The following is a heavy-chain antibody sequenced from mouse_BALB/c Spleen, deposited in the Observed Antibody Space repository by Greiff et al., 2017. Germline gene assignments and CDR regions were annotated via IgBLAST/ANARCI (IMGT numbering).Heavy chain of an antibody. CDR3: ARNYRYDYAMDY. CDR2: ISYSGST. D-gene: IGHD2-14*01. Sequence: EVKLMESGPSLVKPSQTLSLTCSVTGDSITSGYWNWIRKFPGNKLEYMGYISYSGSTYYNPSLKSRISITRDTSKNQYYLQLNSVTTEDTATYYCARNYRYDYAMDYWGQGTSVTVSS. CDR1: GDSITSGY. J-gene: IGHJ4*01. V-gene: IGHV3-8*02.